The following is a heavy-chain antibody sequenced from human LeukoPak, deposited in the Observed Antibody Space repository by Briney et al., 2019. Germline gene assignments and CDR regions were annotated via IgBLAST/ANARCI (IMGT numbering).Heavy chain of an antibody. D-gene: IGHD2-2*01. CDR2: IIPIFGTA. Sequence: SVKVSCKASGGTFSRYAMSWVRQAPGQGLEWMGGIIPIFGTASFAQKFQGRVTITADESTGTAYMELSSLRSEDTAVYYCARVVTPRYCSTPSCYWKGWFDPWGQGTLVTVSS. CDR1: GGTFSRYA. CDR3: ARVVTPRYCSTPSCYWKGWFDP. V-gene: IGHV1-69*01. J-gene: IGHJ5*02.